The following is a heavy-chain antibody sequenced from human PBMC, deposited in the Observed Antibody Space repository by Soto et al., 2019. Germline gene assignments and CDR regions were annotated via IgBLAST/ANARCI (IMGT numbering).Heavy chain of an antibody. CDR2: IYHSGST. V-gene: IGHV4-30-2*01. J-gene: IGHJ5*02. CDR3: ARDQLEGNWFDP. D-gene: IGHD1-1*01. CDR1: GGSISSGGYA. Sequence: SXTLSLTCAVSGGSISSGGYACNWILQPPGKGLEWIGYIYHSGSTLYNPSLKSRVTISVDKSKNQFSLKLSSVTAADTAVYYCARDQLEGNWFDPWGQGTLVTVSS.